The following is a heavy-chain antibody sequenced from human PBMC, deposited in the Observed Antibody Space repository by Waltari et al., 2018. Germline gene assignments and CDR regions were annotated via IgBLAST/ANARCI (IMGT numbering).Heavy chain of an antibody. CDR2: VHHSGKT. J-gene: IGHJ4*02. V-gene: IGHV4-4*02. CDR3: AGDRAIGLFFDY. Sequence: QVQLQESGQGLVKPSGTLSLTCAASSDSISGNYWWSWVRQSPEKGLVWIGQVHHSGKTHYNPSLQSRVTISVDKPKNQFSLNLNSVTAADTAVYYCAGDRAIGLFFDYWGRGTLVTVSS. D-gene: IGHD2-2*01. CDR1: SDSISGNYW.